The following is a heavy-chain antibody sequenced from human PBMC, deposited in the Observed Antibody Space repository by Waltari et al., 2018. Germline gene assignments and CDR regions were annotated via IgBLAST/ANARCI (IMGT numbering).Heavy chain of an antibody. CDR2: IKQAGSEK. Sequence: EVQLVESGGGLVQPGGSLRLSCAASGFTFSSSWMSWVRQPPGKGLEWVANIKQAGSEKNYVDSVKGRFTNTRDNAKSSLYLQRNSLRAEDTAVYYCARDKYGSGSYYYGYWGQGTLVTVAS. J-gene: IGHJ4*02. CDR3: ARDKYGSGSYYYGY. D-gene: IGHD3-10*01. V-gene: IGHV3-7*01. CDR1: GFTFSSSW.